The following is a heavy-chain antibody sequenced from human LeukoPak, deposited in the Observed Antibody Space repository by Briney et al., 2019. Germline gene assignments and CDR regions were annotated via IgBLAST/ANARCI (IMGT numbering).Heavy chain of an antibody. D-gene: IGHD6-6*01. J-gene: IGHJ4*02. CDR2: IYYSGST. CDR3: ARYSSSRGY. Sequence: SETLSLTCSVSGGSISTNDYYWDWIRQPPGMGLEYIGSIYYSGSTYYNPSLKSRVTISVDTSKNQFSLKLSSVTAADTAVYYCARYSSSRGYWGQGTLVTVSS. CDR1: GGSISTNDYY. V-gene: IGHV4-39*01.